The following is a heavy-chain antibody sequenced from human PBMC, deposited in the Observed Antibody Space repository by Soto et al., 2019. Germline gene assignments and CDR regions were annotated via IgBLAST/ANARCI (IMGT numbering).Heavy chain of an antibody. CDR1: GFTFTTHA. V-gene: IGHV3-23*01. CDR3: AKGLGEFSYYGMDV. CDR2: ISGSGGTT. D-gene: IGHD3-10*01. Sequence: GGSLRLSCAASGFTFTTHAMNWVRQAPGKGLEWVSSISGSGGTTDYADSVKGRFTISRDNSKNTLYLQMNSLRAEDTAVYYCAKGLGEFSYYGMDVWGQGT. J-gene: IGHJ6*02.